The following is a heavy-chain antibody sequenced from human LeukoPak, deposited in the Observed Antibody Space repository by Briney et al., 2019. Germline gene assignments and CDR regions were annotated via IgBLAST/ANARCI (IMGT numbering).Heavy chain of an antibody. CDR3: ARGITGTTSLDY. CDR2: INPSGGST. J-gene: IGHJ4*02. Sequence: ASVKVSCKASGYTFTSYYIHWVRQAPGQGLEWMGIINPSGGSTSYAQKSQGRVTMTRDTSTSTVYMELSSLRSEDTAVYYCARGITGTTSLDYWGQGTLVTASS. CDR1: GYTFTSYY. V-gene: IGHV1-46*01. D-gene: IGHD1-20*01.